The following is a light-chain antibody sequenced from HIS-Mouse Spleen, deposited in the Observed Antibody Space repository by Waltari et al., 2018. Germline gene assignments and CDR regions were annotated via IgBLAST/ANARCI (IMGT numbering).Light chain of an antibody. CDR1: SSDVGSYNL. J-gene: IGLJ2*01. V-gene: IGLV2-23*03. Sequence: QSALTQPASVSGSPGQSITISCTGTSSDVGSYNLVSWYQQHPGKAPKPMIYEGSKRPSGVANRFSGSKCGNTASLTISGLQAEDEADYYCCSYAGSSTFEVFGGGTKLTVL. CDR2: EGS. CDR3: CSYAGSSTFEV.